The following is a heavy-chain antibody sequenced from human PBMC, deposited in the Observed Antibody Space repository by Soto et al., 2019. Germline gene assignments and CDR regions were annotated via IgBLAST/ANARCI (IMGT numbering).Heavy chain of an antibody. D-gene: IGHD1-1*01. V-gene: IGHV1-18*04. CDR1: GCTYAGNG. CDR3: GTPQSALPPATTLFRWFVP. Sequence: GKVTSEASGCTYAGNGIRWGRQAPGQELDWMGWISAYNGNTNYAQKLQGRVTMTTDTSTSTAYMELGSLRSDVTAVLYCGTPQSALPPATTLFRWFVPWG. CDR2: ISAYNGNT. J-gene: IGHJ5*02.